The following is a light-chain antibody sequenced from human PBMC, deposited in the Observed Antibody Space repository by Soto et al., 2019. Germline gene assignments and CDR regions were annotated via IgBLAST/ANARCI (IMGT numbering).Light chain of an antibody. CDR2: AAS. CDR3: QQSYSTPVT. J-gene: IGKJ1*01. V-gene: IGKV1-39*01. CDR1: QSISSY. Sequence: DIQMTQSPSSLSASVGDRVTITCRASQSISSYLNRYQQKPGKAPKLMIYAASSLQSWVPSRFSGSGSGTDFTLTISSLQPEDFATYYCQQSYSTPVTFGQGTKVDIK.